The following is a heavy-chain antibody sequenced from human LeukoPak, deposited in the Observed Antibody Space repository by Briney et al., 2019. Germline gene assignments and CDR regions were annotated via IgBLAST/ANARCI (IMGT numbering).Heavy chain of an antibody. CDR3: ARDRWEPRYAFDI. D-gene: IGHD1-26*01. CDR2: IYHSGST. CDR1: GGSVSSGSYY. V-gene: IGHV4-61*10. Sequence: SETLSLTCTVSGGSVSSGSYYWSWIRQPAGKGLEWIGRIYHSGSTNYNPSLKSRVTISVDKSKTQFSLKLSSVTAADTAVYYCARDRWEPRYAFDIWGQGTMVTVSS. J-gene: IGHJ3*02.